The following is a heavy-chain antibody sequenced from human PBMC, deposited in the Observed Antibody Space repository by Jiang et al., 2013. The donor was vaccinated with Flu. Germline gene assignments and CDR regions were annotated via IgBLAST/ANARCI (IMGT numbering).Heavy chain of an antibody. CDR3: ARDTAVIPAVFHY. J-gene: IGHJ4*02. CDR2: IYYTGTS. V-gene: IGHV4-61*01. Sequence: PLETLSLTCTVSGGSVSSGSYYWSWIRQPPGKGLEWIGHIYYTGTSNYNPSLKSRVTMSLDTSKTQFSLKLSSVTAADTAVYYCARDTAVIPAVFHYWGPGALVTVSS. D-gene: IGHD2-2*01. CDR1: GGSVSSGSYY.